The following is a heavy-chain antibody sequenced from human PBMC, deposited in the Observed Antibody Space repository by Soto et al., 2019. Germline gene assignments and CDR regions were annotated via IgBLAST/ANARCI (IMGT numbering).Heavy chain of an antibody. CDR1: GVTFSSYA. CDR2: IIPIFGTA. J-gene: IGHJ5*02. Sequence: GASVKVSCKASGVTFSSYAISWVRQAPGQGLEWMGGIIPIFGTANYAQKFQGRVTITADKSTSTAYMELSSLRSEDTAVYYCARAHYDSSGYPNWFDPWGQGTLVTVSS. V-gene: IGHV1-69*06. CDR3: ARAHYDSSGYPNWFDP. D-gene: IGHD3-22*01.